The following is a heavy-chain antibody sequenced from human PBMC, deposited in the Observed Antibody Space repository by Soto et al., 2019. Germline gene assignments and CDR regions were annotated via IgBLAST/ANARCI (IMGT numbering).Heavy chain of an antibody. D-gene: IGHD7-27*01. CDR1: GGAIRNHY. V-gene: IGHV4-59*11. Sequence: QVQLQESGPGVVKPSETLSLTCSVSGGAIRNHYWSWIRQPPGKGLEWVGYIYYNGNTNSNPSLKSRVTMSVDTSRNQISLKLTTVTAADTAVYYCTRANWYSEYWGQGTLVTVSS. J-gene: IGHJ4*02. CDR2: IYYNGNT. CDR3: TRANWYSEY.